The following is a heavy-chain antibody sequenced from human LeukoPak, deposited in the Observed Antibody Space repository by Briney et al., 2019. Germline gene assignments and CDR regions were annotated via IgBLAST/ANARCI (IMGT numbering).Heavy chain of an antibody. J-gene: IGHJ5*02. CDR1: GGSISSYY. CDR2: IYYSGTT. Sequence: SETLSLTCTVSGGSISSYYWNWIRQSPGKGLEWIGYIYYSGTTKYNPSLTSRVTISVDTSKNQFSLKLNSVTAADTAVYFCARGDYDTLTGYWNWFDPWGQGTLVTVSS. V-gene: IGHV4-59*01. D-gene: IGHD3-9*01. CDR3: ARGDYDTLTGYWNWFDP.